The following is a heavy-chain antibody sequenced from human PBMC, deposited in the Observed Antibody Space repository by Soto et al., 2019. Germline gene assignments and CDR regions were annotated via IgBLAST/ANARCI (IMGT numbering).Heavy chain of an antibody. J-gene: IGHJ4*02. Sequence: GRLVESGGGVVQPGGSLRLSSEASRFSLITYWMYWVRQAPAKGLMLVSCINSDGGIINYADSVKGRFTLSTDNAKNTLYVQRKSMRTDETAVCYSVRGLVKYDRRYVETGGRGPLVTVS. D-gene: IGHD2-8*02. V-gene: IGHV3-74*01. CDR1: RFSLITYW. CDR2: INSDGGII. CDR3: VRGLVKYDRRYVET.